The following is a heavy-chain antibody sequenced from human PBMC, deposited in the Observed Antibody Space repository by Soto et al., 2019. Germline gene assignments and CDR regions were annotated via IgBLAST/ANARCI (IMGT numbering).Heavy chain of an antibody. J-gene: IGHJ6*03. CDR2: MNPNSGNT. CDR3: ARAGITGTKYYYYYYDMDV. CDR1: GYTFTRYD. D-gene: IGHD1-7*01. V-gene: IGHV1-8*01. Sequence: QVQLVQSGAEVKKPGASVKVSCKASGYTFTRYDINWVRQATGQGLEWMGWMNPNSGNTGYAQKFQGRVTMTRNTSISTAYMELSSLRSEDTAVYYCARAGITGTKYYYYYYDMDVWGKGTTVTVSS.